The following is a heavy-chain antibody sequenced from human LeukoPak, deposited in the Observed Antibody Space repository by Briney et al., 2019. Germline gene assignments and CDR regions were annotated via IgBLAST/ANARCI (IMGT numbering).Heavy chain of an antibody. V-gene: IGHV4-38-2*02. D-gene: IGHD4-23*01. J-gene: IGHJ4*02. CDR1: SYSISSGYY. Sequence: SETLSLTCTVSSYSISSGYYWGWIRQPPGKGREWIGSIYHSGSTYYNPSLKRRVTISVDTSKNQFSLKLTSVTAADTAVYYCARVVVRGDYFDYWGQGTLVTVSS. CDR2: IYHSGST. CDR3: ARVVVRGDYFDY.